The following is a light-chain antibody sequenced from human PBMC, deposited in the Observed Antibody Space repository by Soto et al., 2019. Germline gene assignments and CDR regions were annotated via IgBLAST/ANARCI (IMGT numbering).Light chain of an antibody. CDR3: QQYGSSSYT. CDR1: QSVSSNY. V-gene: IGKV3-20*01. Sequence: DIVLTQSPDTLSLSPGERATLSCRASQSVSSNYLAWYQQKPGQAPRLLIYGASTRATGIPDSFSGSGSGTDFTLTISRLEHEDFAVYYCQQYGSSSYTFGQGIRIAIK. J-gene: IGKJ2*01. CDR2: GAS.